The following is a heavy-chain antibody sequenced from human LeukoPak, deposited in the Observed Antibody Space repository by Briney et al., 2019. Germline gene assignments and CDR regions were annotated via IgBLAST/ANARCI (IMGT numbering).Heavy chain of an antibody. V-gene: IGHV3-23*01. Sequence: GGSLRLSCATSGFRLGSYAMHWVRQAPGKGLEWVSAISGRDGSTYYADSVKGRFTISRDNSGNMLYLQMNSLRAGDTAVFYCARLNSGSYHYTNFDYWGQGTLVTVSS. CDR3: ARLNSGSYHYTNFDY. CDR1: GFRLGSYA. CDR2: ISGRDGST. J-gene: IGHJ4*02. D-gene: IGHD1-26*01.